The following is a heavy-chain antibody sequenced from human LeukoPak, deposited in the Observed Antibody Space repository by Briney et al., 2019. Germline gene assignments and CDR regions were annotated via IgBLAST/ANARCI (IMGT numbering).Heavy chain of an antibody. V-gene: IGHV2-70*04. J-gene: IGHJ4*02. CDR2: SDWDDDK. Sequence: SGPALVQPTQPLTLTCTFSGFSLSTSGMRVSWIRQPPGKALEWLALSDWDDDKFYSTSLRTRPTISKDTSKNQVVLTMTNMDPVDTATYYCARMATRGVNPYFDYWGQGTLVTVSS. D-gene: IGHD3-10*01. CDR3: ARMATRGVNPYFDY. CDR1: GFSLSTSGMR.